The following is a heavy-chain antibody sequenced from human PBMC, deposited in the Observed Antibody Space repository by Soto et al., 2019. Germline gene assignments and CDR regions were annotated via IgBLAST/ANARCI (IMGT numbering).Heavy chain of an antibody. J-gene: IGHJ1*01. Sequence: QVQLQESGPGLVKPSQTLSLTCTVSGASISSDDYYWSWIRQPPGKGLEYFGYIYYSGRTYYNPSLRSRVTISVDTSKDQFSRKLSSVTAADTAVYYCARQAVAAAGHGGYFQHWGQGTLVIVSS. CDR1: GASISSDDYY. CDR3: ARQAVAAAGHGGYFQH. CDR2: IYYSGRT. V-gene: IGHV4-30-4*01. D-gene: IGHD6-13*01.